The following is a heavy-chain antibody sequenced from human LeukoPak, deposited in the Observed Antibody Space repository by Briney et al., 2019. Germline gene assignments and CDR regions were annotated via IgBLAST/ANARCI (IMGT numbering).Heavy chain of an antibody. CDR3: ARDLGLGAFDI. Sequence: GGSLTLSCAASGFTVSSSYMSWVRQAPGKGLEWVSVIYSGGSTYYADSVKGRFTISRDNSKNPLYLQMNSLRAEDTAVYYCARDLGLGAFDIWGQGTMATVSS. CDR2: IYSGGST. V-gene: IGHV3-53*01. CDR1: GFTVSSSY. D-gene: IGHD5-12*01. J-gene: IGHJ3*02.